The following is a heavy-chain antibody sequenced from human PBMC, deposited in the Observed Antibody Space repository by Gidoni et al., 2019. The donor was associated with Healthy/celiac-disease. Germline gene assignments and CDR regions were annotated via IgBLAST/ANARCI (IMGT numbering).Heavy chain of an antibody. J-gene: IGHJ5*02. V-gene: IGHV4-34*01. D-gene: IGHD2-2*01. CDR2: INHSGST. Sequence: QVQLQQWGAGLLKPSETLSLTCAVYVGSSSGYYWSWIRQPPGKGLEWIGEINHSGSTNYNPSLKSRVTISVDTSKNQFSLKLSSVTAADTAVYYCARGGVRIPAAMRRVWFDPWGQGTLVTVSS. CDR1: VGSSSGYY. CDR3: ARGGVRIPAAMRRVWFDP.